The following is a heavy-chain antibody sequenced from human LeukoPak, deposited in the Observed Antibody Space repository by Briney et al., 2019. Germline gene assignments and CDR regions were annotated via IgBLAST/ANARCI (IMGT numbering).Heavy chain of an antibody. V-gene: IGHV4-38-2*02. J-gene: IGHJ4*02. CDR1: GYSISSGYY. D-gene: IGHD3-22*01. CDR3: ARAGYWSGVMALSSGYYPGYFDY. Sequence: SETLSLTCTVSGYSISSGYYWGWIRQPPGKGLEWIGSIYHSGSTYYNPSLKSRVTISVDTSKNQFSLKLSSVTAADTAVYYCARAGYWSGVMALSSGYYPGYFDYWGQGTLVTVSS. CDR2: IYHSGST.